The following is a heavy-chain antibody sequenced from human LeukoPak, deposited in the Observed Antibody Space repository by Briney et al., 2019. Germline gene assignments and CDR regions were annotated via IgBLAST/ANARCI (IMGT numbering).Heavy chain of an antibody. Sequence: SETLSLTCTVSGGSISSSSYYWGWIRQPPGKGLEWIGSIYYSGSTYYNPSLKSRVTISVYTSKNQFSLQLSSVPAADTAVYYCAIGSYPGSNYYYYYGMDVWGQGTTVTVSS. V-gene: IGHV4-39*01. CDR2: IYYSGST. J-gene: IGHJ6*02. CDR1: GGSISSSSYY. D-gene: IGHD7-27*01. CDR3: AIGSYPGSNYYYYYGMDV.